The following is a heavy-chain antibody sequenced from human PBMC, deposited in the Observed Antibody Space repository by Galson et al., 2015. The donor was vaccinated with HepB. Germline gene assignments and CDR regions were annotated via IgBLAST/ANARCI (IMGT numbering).Heavy chain of an antibody. CDR2: IIPIFGTA. CDR1: GVTFSSYA. Sequence: SVKVSCKASGVTFSSYAISWVRQAPGQGLEWMGAIIPIFGTANYAQKFQGRVTITADESTSTAYMELSSLRSEDTAVYYCASRGDCSSTSCYRYGMDVWGQGTTVTVSS. D-gene: IGHD2-2*02. J-gene: IGHJ6*02. CDR3: ASRGDCSSTSCYRYGMDV. V-gene: IGHV1-69*13.